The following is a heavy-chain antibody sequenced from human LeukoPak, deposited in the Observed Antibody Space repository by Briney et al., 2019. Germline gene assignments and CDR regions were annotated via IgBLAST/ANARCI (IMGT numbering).Heavy chain of an antibody. CDR3: ARDKIVGATYFDY. D-gene: IGHD1-26*01. J-gene: IGHJ4*02. CDR2: IHQDGGER. CDR1: GFTFSSYE. Sequence: PGGSLRLSCAASGFTFSSYEMNWVRQAPGKGPEWVANIHQDGGERYYVDSVKGRFTISRDNTKNSLYLQMDSLRAEDTAIYYCARDKIVGATYFDYWGQGILVTVSS. V-gene: IGHV3-7*01.